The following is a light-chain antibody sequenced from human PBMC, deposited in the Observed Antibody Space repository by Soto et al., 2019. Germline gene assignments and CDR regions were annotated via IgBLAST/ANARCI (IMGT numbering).Light chain of an antibody. J-gene: IGLJ3*02. CDR3: SSYAGSNNHWV. CDR1: SSDVGGYNY. CDR2: EVS. Sequence: QSALTQPPSASGSPGQSVTISCNGTSSDVGGYNYVSWYQQHPGKAPKLMIYEVSKRPSGVPDRFSGSKSGNTASLTVSGLQAEDEAHYYCSSYAGSNNHWVFGGGTKLTVL. V-gene: IGLV2-8*01.